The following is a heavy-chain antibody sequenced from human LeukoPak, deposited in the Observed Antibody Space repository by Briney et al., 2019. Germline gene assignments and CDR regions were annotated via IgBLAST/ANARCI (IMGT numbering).Heavy chain of an antibody. D-gene: IGHD6-19*01. CDR2: MNPNSGNT. Sequence: ASVKVSCKASGYTSTSYDINWVRQATGQGLEWMGWMNPNSGNTGYAQKFQGRVTMTRNTSISTAYMELSSLRSEDTAVYYCARGKQQWLVRAAFDIWGQGTMVTVSS. CDR1: GYTSTSYD. J-gene: IGHJ3*02. V-gene: IGHV1-8*01. CDR3: ARGKQQWLVRAAFDI.